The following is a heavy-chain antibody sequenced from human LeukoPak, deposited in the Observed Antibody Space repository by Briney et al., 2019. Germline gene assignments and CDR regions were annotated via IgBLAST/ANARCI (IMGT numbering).Heavy chain of an antibody. CDR2: VWYDGTKK. J-gene: IGHJ4*02. D-gene: IGHD5-12*01. CDR1: GFTFREYG. Sequence: PGGSLRLSCTTSGFTFREYGMHWVRQAPGKGLEWVAVVWYDGTKKYYADSVKGRFTISRDNSQNTLYLRMISLRAEDTAVYYCVRDRSLATSSGYDPRRFDSWGQGALVTVSS. CDR3: VRDRSLATSSGYDPRRFDS. V-gene: IGHV3-33*01.